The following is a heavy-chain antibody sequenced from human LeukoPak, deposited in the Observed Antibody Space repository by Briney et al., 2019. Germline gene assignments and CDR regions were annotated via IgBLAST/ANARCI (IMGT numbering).Heavy chain of an antibody. V-gene: IGHV5-51*01. CDR1: GYSFTSYW. D-gene: IGHD2-15*01. Sequence: GESLKISCKGSGYSFTSYWIGWVRQMPGKGLAWMGIIYPGDSDTRYSPSFQGQVTISADKSISTAYLQWSSLKASDTAMYYCARLQTLYCSGGSCYSGGYYFDYWGQGTLVTVSS. J-gene: IGHJ4*02. CDR2: IYPGDSDT. CDR3: ARLQTLYCSGGSCYSGGYYFDY.